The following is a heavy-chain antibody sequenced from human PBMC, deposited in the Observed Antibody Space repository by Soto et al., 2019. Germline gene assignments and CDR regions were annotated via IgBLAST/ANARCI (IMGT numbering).Heavy chain of an antibody. V-gene: IGHV5-51*01. CDR3: ARPNYYDPEDAFDI. CDR2: IYPGDSDT. CDR1: WYSFTSYW. D-gene: IGHD3-22*01. J-gene: IGHJ3*02. Sequence: GESLKISCKGSWYSFTSYWIGWVRQVPGKGLEWMGIIYPGDSDTRYSPSFQGQVTISADKSISTAYLQWSSLKASDTAMYYCARPNYYDPEDAFDILGQGTMVTVSS.